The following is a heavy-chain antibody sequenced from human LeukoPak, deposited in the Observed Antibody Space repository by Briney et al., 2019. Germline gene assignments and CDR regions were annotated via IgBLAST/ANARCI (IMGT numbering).Heavy chain of an antibody. CDR1: GYSFSNYW. Sequence: AGESLKISCKGSGYSFSNYWIGWVRQMPGKGLEWMGIIYPGDSDIRYSPSFQGQVTISVDKSISTAYLQWSSLKASDTAMFYCARHFSSGNTYYIDYWGQGTLVTVSS. V-gene: IGHV5-51*01. J-gene: IGHJ4*02. CDR2: IYPGDSDI. D-gene: IGHD2-15*01. CDR3: ARHFSSGNTYYIDY.